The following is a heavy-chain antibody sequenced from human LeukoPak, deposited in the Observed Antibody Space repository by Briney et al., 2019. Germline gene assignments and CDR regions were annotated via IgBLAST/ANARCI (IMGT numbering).Heavy chain of an antibody. V-gene: IGHV4-59*01. J-gene: IGHJ4*02. CDR3: AREKPGDSSGYAY. CDR1: GGSISSCY. D-gene: IGHD3-22*01. CDR2: IYYRGST. Sequence: SETLSLTCTVSGGSISSCYWSWVRQPPGKGLEWVGYIYYRGSTNYNPSLKSRVTISVDTSKNQFSLKLSSVTAADTAVYYCAREKPGDSSGYAYWGQGTLVTVSS.